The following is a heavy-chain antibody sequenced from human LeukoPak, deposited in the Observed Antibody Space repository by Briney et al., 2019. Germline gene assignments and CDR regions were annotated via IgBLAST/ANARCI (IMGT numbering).Heavy chain of an antibody. Sequence: PSETLSLTCAVYGGSFSGYYWSWIRQPPGKGLEWIGEINHSGSTNYNPSLKSRVTISVDTSKNQFSLKLSSVTAADTAVYYCARATYDYVWGSYRYAKMANDAFDIWGQGTMVTVSS. V-gene: IGHV4-34*01. CDR1: GGSFSGYY. J-gene: IGHJ3*02. CDR2: INHSGST. CDR3: ARATYDYVWGSYRYAKMANDAFDI. D-gene: IGHD3-16*02.